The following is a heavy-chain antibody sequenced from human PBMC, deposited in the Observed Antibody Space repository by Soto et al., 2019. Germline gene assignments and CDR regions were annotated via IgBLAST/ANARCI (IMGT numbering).Heavy chain of an antibody. CDR3: TRSCSSTSCYASGNHYYYYYYMDV. CDR1: GFTFSGSA. V-gene: IGHV3-73*01. Sequence: EVQLVESGGGLVQPGGSLKLSCAASGFTFSGSAMHWVRQASGKGLEWVGRIRSKANSYATAYAASVKGRFTISRDDSKNTAYLQMNSLKTEDTAVYYCTRSCSSTSCYASGNHYYYYYYMDVWGKGTTVTVSS. D-gene: IGHD2-2*01. CDR2: IRSKANSYAT. J-gene: IGHJ6*03.